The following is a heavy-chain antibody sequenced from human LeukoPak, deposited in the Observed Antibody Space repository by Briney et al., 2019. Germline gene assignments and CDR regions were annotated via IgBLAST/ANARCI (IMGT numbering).Heavy chain of an antibody. D-gene: IGHD6-13*01. CDR2: IYYSGST. Sequence: SETLSLTCTASGGSISSYYWSWIRQPPGKGLEWIGYIYYSGSTNYNPSLKSRVTISVDTSKNQFSLKLSSVTAADTAVYYCARASIAAAGTHFDYWGQGTLVTVSS. J-gene: IGHJ4*02. CDR1: GGSISSYY. V-gene: IGHV4-59*01. CDR3: ARASIAAAGTHFDY.